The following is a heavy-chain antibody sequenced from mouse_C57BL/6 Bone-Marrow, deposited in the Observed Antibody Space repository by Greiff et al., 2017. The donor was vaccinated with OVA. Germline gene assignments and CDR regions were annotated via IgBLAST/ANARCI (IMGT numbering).Heavy chain of an antibody. CDR3: ARRTATVVAPYYAMDY. J-gene: IGHJ4*01. V-gene: IGHV14-3*01. Sequence: EVQRVESVAELVRPGASVKLSCTASGFNIKNTYMHWVKQRPEQGLEWIGRIDPANGNTKYAPKFQGKATITADTSSNTAYLQLSSLTSEDTAIYYCARRTATVVAPYYAMDYWGQGTSVTVSS. CDR2: IDPANGNT. D-gene: IGHD1-1*01. CDR1: GFNIKNTY.